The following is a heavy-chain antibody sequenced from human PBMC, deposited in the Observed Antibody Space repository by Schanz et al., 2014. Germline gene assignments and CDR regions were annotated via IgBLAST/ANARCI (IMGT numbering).Heavy chain of an antibody. CDR1: GASISSGGYY. D-gene: IGHD2-8*02. J-gene: IGHJ4*02. Sequence: QVQLQESGPGLVKPSPTLSLTCTVSGASISSGGYYWDWIRLLPGKGLEWIGYISYSGSTSFNPSLKSRLTMSVDTSKNQFSLRLSSVTAADTAVYYCAKSLESCPGGRCSRGYFDYWGQGTLVTVSS. CDR2: ISYSGST. CDR3: AKSLESCPGGRCSRGYFDY. V-gene: IGHV4-31*03.